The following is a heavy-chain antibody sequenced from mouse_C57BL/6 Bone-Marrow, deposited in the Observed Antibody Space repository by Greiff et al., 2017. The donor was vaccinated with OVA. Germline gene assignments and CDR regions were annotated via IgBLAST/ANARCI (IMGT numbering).Heavy chain of an antibody. CDR1: GYTFTSYD. CDR3: ARPISDGYYYWYFDV. J-gene: IGHJ1*03. D-gene: IGHD2-3*01. CDR2: IYPRDGST. Sequence: VQRVESGPELVKPGASVKLSCKASGYTFTSYDINWVKQRPGQGLAWIGWIYPRDGSTKYNEKFKGKATLTVDTSSSTAYMELHSLTSEHSAVYFGARPISDGYYYWYFDVWGTGTTVTVSS. V-gene: IGHV1-85*01.